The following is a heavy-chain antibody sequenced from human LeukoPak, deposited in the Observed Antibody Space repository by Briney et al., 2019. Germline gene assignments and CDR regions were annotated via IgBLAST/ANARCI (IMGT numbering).Heavy chain of an antibody. D-gene: IGHD2-2*01. V-gene: IGHV4-39*07. CDR2: IFYSGST. Sequence: SETLSLTCTVSGGSISTSNYYWGWIRQPPGKGLEWIGNIFYSGSTYYSPSLRSRVTISVDTSKNQFSLKLSSVTAADTAVYYCARVKRPSYCSSTSCYGGDAFDIWGQGTMVTVSS. J-gene: IGHJ3*02. CDR3: ARVKRPSYCSSTSCYGGDAFDI. CDR1: GGSISTSNYY.